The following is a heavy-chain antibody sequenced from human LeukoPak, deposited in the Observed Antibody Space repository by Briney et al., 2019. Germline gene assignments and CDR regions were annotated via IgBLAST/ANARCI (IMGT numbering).Heavy chain of an antibody. CDR1: GYTFTGYY. V-gene: IGHV1-2*06. D-gene: IGHD5-12*01. J-gene: IGHJ4*02. CDR2: IHPNSGST. Sequence: GSVRVSCKASGYTFTGYYMHWVRQAPGEGLERMVRIHPNSGSTNYAQQFQVTVTMTRYTSITTAYMDLSRLRSNDTAVYYCTRDRGYDYFFDYWGQGTLVPVSS. CDR3: TRDRGYDYFFDY.